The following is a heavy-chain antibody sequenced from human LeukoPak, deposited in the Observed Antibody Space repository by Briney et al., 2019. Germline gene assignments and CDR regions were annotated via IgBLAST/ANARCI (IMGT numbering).Heavy chain of an antibody. Sequence: GGSLRLSCTASGFTFTSCAMNWVRQAPGEGLEWVSYVSSSSAKIDYADSVRGRFTVSRDNAKNSLYLQMNSLTAEDTAVYYCVRDRSLGSQYYYYIDVWGKGTTVTVSS. J-gene: IGHJ6*03. V-gene: IGHV3-48*01. CDR3: VRDRSLGSQYYYYIDV. CDR2: VSSSSAKI. D-gene: IGHD2/OR15-2a*01. CDR1: GFTFTSCA.